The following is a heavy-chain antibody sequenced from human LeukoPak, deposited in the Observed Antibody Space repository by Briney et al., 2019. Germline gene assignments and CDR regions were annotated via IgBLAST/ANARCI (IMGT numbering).Heavy chain of an antibody. CDR1: GGSMSSCY. CDR2: MYYSGGT. CDR3: AREYCSGGSCYYAFDI. D-gene: IGHD2-15*01. J-gene: IGHJ3*02. V-gene: IGHV4-59*01. Sequence: SDTLSLPCTVSGGSMSSCYGSGLRQPRGKAREGIGYMYYSGGTNYNPSLKSRVTISVDTSKNQFSLKLSSVTAADTAVYYCAREYCSGGSCYYAFDIWGQGTMVTVSS.